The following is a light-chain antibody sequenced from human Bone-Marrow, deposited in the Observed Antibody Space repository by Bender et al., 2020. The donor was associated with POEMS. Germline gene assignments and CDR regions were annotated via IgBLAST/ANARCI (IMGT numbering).Light chain of an antibody. Sequence: QSALTQPPSASGSLGQSVTVSCTGTSNDVGLYNYVSWYQHHPGKAPKLLIYSSHRRPSEVPDRFSGSRSGTSASLAISGLQSEDEADYYCAVWDDSLNGWVFGGGTKLTVL. J-gene: IGLJ3*02. V-gene: IGLV2-8*01. CDR2: SSH. CDR1: SNDVGLYNY. CDR3: AVWDDSLNGWV.